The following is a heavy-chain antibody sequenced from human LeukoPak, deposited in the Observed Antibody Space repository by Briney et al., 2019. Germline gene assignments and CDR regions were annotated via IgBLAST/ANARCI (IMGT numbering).Heavy chain of an antibody. CDR2: IYSGDIT. Sequence: GGSLRLSCAASGFTFSNNYMSWVRQAPGKGLEWVSVIYSGDITYYADSVKGRFTISRDNSKNTLYLQMNSLRAEDTAVYYCARGSGYSYGFPDYWGQGTLVTVSS. CDR1: GFTFSNNY. D-gene: IGHD5-18*01. V-gene: IGHV3-53*01. J-gene: IGHJ4*02. CDR3: ARGSGYSYGFPDY.